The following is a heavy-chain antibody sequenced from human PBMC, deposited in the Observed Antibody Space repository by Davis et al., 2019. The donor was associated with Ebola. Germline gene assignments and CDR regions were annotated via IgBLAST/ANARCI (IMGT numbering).Heavy chain of an antibody. CDR3: ARGLRDSSSWLYYYGMDV. D-gene: IGHD6-13*01. Sequence: ASVKVSCKTSGYTFTNYGVTWVRQAPGRGLEWMGWISAYNGDTKYAVNFQGRVTLTTDTSTSTAYMELRSLRSDDTAVYYCARGLRDSSSWLYYYGMDVWGQGTTVTVSS. V-gene: IGHV1-18*01. CDR1: GYTFTNYG. J-gene: IGHJ6*02. CDR2: ISAYNGDT.